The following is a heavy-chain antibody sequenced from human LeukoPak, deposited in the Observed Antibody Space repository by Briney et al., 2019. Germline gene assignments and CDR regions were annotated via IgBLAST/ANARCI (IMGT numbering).Heavy chain of an antibody. CDR1: GGSISSSSYY. CDR2: ISGSGGST. V-gene: IGHV3-23*01. D-gene: IGHD1-26*01. J-gene: IGHJ3*02. CDR3: AREWELLSEAFDI. Sequence: ETLSLTCTVSGGSISSSSYYWGWIRQPPGKGLEWVSAISGSGGSTYYADSVKGRFTISRDNSKNTLYLQMNSLRAEDTAVYYCAREWELLSEAFDIWGQGTMVTVSS.